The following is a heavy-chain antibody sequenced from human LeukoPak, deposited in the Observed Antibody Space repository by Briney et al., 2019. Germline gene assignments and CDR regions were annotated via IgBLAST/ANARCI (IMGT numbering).Heavy chain of an antibody. CDR3: ASLCQVTTCAKFEY. Sequence: PSETLSLTCTVVGHSLRSGLYYWGWIRQPPGKGLTWIGSVYYSGSTLFSASFENRVAMPVDRSKNQFSLKLNSVTAADTATHYCASLCQVTTCAKFEYWGQGILVTVAS. CDR2: VYYSGST. D-gene: IGHD2-21*02. J-gene: IGHJ4*02. CDR1: GHSLRSGLYY. V-gene: IGHV4-39*01.